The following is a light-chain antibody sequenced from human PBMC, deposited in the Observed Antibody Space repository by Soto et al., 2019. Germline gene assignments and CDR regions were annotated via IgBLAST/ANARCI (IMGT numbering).Light chain of an antibody. Sequence: EIVLTQSPGTLSLSPGERATLSCRASQSISGGHLAWYQQIPGQAPRLLVYGASNRATGIPDRFSGSGSGTDVTLTISRLEPEDFAVYSCQQYGSSPYTFGQGTKLEIK. CDR1: QSISGGH. CDR2: GAS. J-gene: IGKJ2*01. V-gene: IGKV3-20*01. CDR3: QQYGSSPYT.